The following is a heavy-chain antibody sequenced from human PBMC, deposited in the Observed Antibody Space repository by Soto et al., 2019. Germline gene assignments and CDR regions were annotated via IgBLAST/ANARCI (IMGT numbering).Heavy chain of an antibody. CDR1: GGTFGSYA. Sequence: SVKVSCKASGGTFGSYAITWVLQAPGQGLEWVGRIIPIFGTTNYAQNLQGRVTISADKSTLTSYMELHSLTSDDTALYYCARDRTDSGYYTNWLDPWGQGTQVTVSS. CDR2: IIPIFGTT. D-gene: IGHD3-22*01. CDR3: ARDRTDSGYYTNWLDP. V-gene: IGHV1-69*06. J-gene: IGHJ5*02.